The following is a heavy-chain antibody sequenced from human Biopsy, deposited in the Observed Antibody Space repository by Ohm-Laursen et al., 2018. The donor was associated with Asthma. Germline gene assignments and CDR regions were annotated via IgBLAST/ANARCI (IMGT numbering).Heavy chain of an antibody. CDR1: GGTFSNNS. CDR3: ASPSSSREILYYYYNMDI. V-gene: IGHV1-69*06. D-gene: IGHD6-13*01. CDR2: ISPVFGST. Sequence: GASVKVSCKASGGTFSNNSINWVRQAPGQGLEWMGGISPVFGSTNIAQKFQGRVTISADIFTKTAYLEVSSLRSDDTAVYYWASPSSSREILYYYYNMDIWGQGTTVTV. J-gene: IGHJ6*02.